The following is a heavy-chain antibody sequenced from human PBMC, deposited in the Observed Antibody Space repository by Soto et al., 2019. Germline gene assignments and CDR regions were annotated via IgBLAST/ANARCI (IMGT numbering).Heavy chain of an antibody. CDR1: GGYFSGYY. J-gene: IGHJ4*02. D-gene: IGHD3-3*01. CDR2: INHSGST. V-gene: IGHV4-34*01. CDR3: ARRPRYYDFWSGYPYCFDY. Sequence: SEPLSLTCAVYGGYFSGYYWSWIRQPPGKGLEWIGEINHSGSTNYNPSLKSRVTISVETSKSQFALKLSSVSAADTAVYYCARRPRYYDFWSGYPYCFDYWGQGTLVTVSS.